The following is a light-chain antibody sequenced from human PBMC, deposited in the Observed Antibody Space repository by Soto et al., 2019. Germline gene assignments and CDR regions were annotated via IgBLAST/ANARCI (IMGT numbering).Light chain of an antibody. J-gene: IGKJ2*01. CDR1: QGVTSN. V-gene: IGKV3-15*01. CDR2: GAS. CDR3: QQYNNWPHT. Sequence: EIVMTQSPATLSVSPGERATLSCRPSQGVTSNLAWYQQKPGQAPRLLIYGASTRATGIPARFSGSGSGTEFTLTISSLQSEDFAVYYCQQYNNWPHTFGQGTKLEIK.